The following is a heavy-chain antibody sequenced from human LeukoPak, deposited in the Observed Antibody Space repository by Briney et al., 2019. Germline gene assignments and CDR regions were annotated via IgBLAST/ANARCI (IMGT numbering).Heavy chain of an antibody. CDR2: IITIFGAA. Sequence: SVKVFCKASGGTFSSYGISWVRQAPGQGLEWMGGIITIFGAANYAQKFQGRVTITADKSTRTAYMELSSLRSEDTAVYYCARDNDSRDPPHFDYWGQGTLVTVSS. CDR1: GGTFSSYG. D-gene: IGHD3-16*01. V-gene: IGHV1-69*06. J-gene: IGHJ4*02. CDR3: ARDNDSRDPPHFDY.